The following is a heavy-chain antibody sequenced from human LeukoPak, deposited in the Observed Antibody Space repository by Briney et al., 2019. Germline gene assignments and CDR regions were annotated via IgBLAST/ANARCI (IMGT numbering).Heavy chain of an antibody. CDR2: INHSGST. Sequence: SETLSLTCAVYGGSFSDYYWTWIRQPPGKGLEWIGEINHSGSTNYNPSLKSRVTISVDTSKKQFFLRLSSVTAADTAVYYCAREAWLGPDDAFDIWGQGTMVTVSS. CDR1: GGSFSDYY. D-gene: IGHD6-19*01. CDR3: AREAWLGPDDAFDI. V-gene: IGHV4-34*01. J-gene: IGHJ3*02.